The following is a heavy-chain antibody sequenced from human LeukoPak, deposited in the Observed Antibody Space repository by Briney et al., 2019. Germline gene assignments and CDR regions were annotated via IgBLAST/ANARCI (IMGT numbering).Heavy chain of an antibody. Sequence: ASVKVSCKASGYTFTGYYMHWVRQAPGQGLEWMGGIIPIFGTANYAQKFQGRVTITTDESTSTAYMELSSLRSEDTAVYYCARGGLELRLRGFFDYWGQGTLVTVSS. CDR3: ARGGLELRLRGFFDY. J-gene: IGHJ4*02. CDR1: GYTFTGYY. V-gene: IGHV1-69*05. CDR2: IIPIFGTA. D-gene: IGHD1-7*01.